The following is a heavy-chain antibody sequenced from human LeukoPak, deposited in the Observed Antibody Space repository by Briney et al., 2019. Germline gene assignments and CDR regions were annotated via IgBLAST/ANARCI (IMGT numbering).Heavy chain of an antibody. CDR1: GGSVSSSRYY. D-gene: IGHD1-26*01. Sequence: KASETLSLTCPVSGGSVSSSRYYWGWIRQPPGKGLEWIGSIYYTGSTYYKPSLKSRVTISVDASKNQISLKLSSVTAADTAVYYCARDRESGSYYGRAFDIWGQGTMVTVSS. V-gene: IGHV4-39*02. CDR2: IYYTGST. J-gene: IGHJ3*02. CDR3: ARDRESGSYYGRAFDI.